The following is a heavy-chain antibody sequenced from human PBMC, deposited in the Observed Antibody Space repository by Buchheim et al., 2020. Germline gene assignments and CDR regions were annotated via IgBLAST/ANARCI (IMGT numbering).Heavy chain of an antibody. CDR2: IGARGGNT. V-gene: IGHV3-23*01. J-gene: IGHJ6*02. CDR1: GFSFNKYA. CDR3: AGGGFGELLYYFFGMDV. D-gene: IGHD3-10*01. Sequence: DVQLLESGGGLVQPGGSLRLSCAASGFSFNKYAMSWVRQAPGKGLEWVSSIGARGGNTYYADSVKGRFTISRDNFKEPLYLRMNSLRADDTAVYYCAGGGFGELLYYFFGMDVWGPGTT.